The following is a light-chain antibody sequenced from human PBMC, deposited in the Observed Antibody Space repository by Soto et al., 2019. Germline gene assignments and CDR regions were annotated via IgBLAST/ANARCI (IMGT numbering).Light chain of an antibody. CDR2: DTS. Sequence: EIVLTQSPVTLSLSPGERATLSCRASQSVSRYLAWYQQKPGQAPRLLIYDTSNRATGIPARFSGSGSGTDFTLTIDILEPEDFAVYYCQQRYSWPPLTFGGGTRVEMK. J-gene: IGKJ4*01. V-gene: IGKV3-11*01. CDR1: QSVSRY. CDR3: QQRYSWPPLT.